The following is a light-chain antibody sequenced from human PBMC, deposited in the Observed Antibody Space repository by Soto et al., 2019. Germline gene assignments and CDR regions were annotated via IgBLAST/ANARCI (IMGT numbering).Light chain of an antibody. Sequence: DIPMTQSPSSLSASVGDRVTITCRASQSISSYLNWYQQRPGKAPNLLIYAASSLQSGVPSRFSGSGSGTDFTLTISSLQPEDFATYYCQQSYTTPLTFGGGTEVEIK. J-gene: IGKJ4*01. CDR1: QSISSY. V-gene: IGKV1-39*01. CDR2: AAS. CDR3: QQSYTTPLT.